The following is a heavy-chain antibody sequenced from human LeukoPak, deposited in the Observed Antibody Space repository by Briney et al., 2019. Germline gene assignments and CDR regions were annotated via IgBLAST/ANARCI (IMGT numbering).Heavy chain of an antibody. CDR2: INTSGST. J-gene: IGHJ5*02. CDR3: ARGRWTSSNNNWFDP. Sequence: SRTLSLTCTVSGGSISSGSYYWSWIRQPAGKGLEWIGRINTSGSTNYNPSLKSRVTISIDTSKNQFSLKLSSVTAADTAVYYCARGRWTSSNNNWFDPWGQGTLVTVSS. CDR1: GGSISSGSYY. V-gene: IGHV4-61*02. D-gene: IGHD2/OR15-2a*01.